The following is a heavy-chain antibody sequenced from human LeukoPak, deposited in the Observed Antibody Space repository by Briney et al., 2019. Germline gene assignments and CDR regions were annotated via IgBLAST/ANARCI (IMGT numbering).Heavy chain of an antibody. D-gene: IGHD6-13*01. CDR2: IYYSGST. V-gene: IGHV4-30-4*01. CDR1: GGSISSGDYY. Sequence: SQTLSLTCTVSGGSISSGDYYWSWIRQPPGKGLEWIGYIYYSGSTYYNPSLKSRVTISVDTSKNQFSLKLSSVTAADTAVYYCARDLGSGSSSWRYFDYWGQGTLVTVSS. J-gene: IGHJ4*02. CDR3: ARDLGSGSSSWRYFDY.